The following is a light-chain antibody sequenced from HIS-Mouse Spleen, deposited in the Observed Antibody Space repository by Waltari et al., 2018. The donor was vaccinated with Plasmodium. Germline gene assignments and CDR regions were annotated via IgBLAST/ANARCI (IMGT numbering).Light chain of an antibody. CDR3: QQYNNWSFT. J-gene: IGKJ3*01. V-gene: IGKV3-15*01. CDR2: GAS. CDR1: QSVSSN. Sequence: EIVMTQSPATLSVSPGERATLSCRARQSVSSNLAWYQQKPGQAPRLLHYGASTRATGIPARFSGSGSGKEFTLTISSLQSEDFAVYYCQQYNNWSFTFGPGTKVDIK.